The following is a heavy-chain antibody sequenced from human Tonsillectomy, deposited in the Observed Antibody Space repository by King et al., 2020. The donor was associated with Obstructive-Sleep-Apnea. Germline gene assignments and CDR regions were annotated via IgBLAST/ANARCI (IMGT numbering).Heavy chain of an antibody. V-gene: IGHV3-9*01. CDR1: GFTFDDYA. CDR3: SKGTSGGSGGGGMDV. Sequence: VQLVESGGGLVQPGRSLRLSCAASGFTFDDYALHWVRQAPGKGLEWVSGISWNSGRIGYADSVKGRFTISRDNAKNSLYLQMNSLRVEDTALYYCSKGTSGGSGGGGMDVWGQGTTVTVSS. CDR2: ISWNSGRI. D-gene: IGHD6-19*01. J-gene: IGHJ6*02.